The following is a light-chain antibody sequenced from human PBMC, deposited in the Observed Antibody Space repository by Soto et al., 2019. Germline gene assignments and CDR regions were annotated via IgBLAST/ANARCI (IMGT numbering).Light chain of an antibody. CDR2: DAS. V-gene: IGKV1-5*01. CDR3: QQYNSCPMT. CDR1: QSISSW. Sequence: DIQMTQSPSTLSASVGDRVTITCRASQSISSWLAWYQQKPGKAPKLLIYDASSLESGVPSRFSGSGSGTEFVKTISSLQPVDFATYHRQQYNSCPMTFCRGVKVEIK. J-gene: IGKJ1*01.